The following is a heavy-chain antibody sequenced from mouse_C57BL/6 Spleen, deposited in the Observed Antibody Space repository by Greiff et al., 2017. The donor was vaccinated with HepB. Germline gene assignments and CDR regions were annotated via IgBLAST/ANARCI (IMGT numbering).Heavy chain of an antibody. Sequence: EVQLVESGGGLVKPGGSLKLSCAASGFTFSSYAMSWVRQTPDKRLEWVATISDGGSYTYYPDNVKGRFTISRDNAKNNLYLQMSHLKSEDTAMYYCARRANWYFDVWGTGTTVTVSS. CDR1: GFTFSSYA. CDR3: ARRANWYFDV. V-gene: IGHV5-4*01. CDR2: ISDGGSYT. D-gene: IGHD3-3*01. J-gene: IGHJ1*03.